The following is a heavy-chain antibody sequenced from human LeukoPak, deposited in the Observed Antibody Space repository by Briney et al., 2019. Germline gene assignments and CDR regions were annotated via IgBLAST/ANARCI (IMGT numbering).Heavy chain of an antibody. CDR2: IYTSGST. CDR3: ARGTXYYDSSGYCFDY. CDR1: GGSISSGSYY. V-gene: IGHV4-61*02. D-gene: IGHD3-22*01. J-gene: IGHJ4*02. Sequence: SETLSLTRTVSGGSISSGSYYWRWIRQPAGKGLEWIGRIYTSGSTNYNPSLKSRVTISVDTSKNQFSLKLSSVTAADTAVYYCARGTXYYDSSGYCFDYWGQGALVTVSS.